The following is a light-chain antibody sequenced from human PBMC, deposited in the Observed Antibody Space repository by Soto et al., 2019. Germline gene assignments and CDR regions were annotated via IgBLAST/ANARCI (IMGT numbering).Light chain of an antibody. V-gene: IGKV3-11*01. CDR1: QSVSSY. Sequence: EIVLTQSPATLSLSPGERATLSCRASQSVSSYLAWYQQKPGQAPRLLIYDASNRATGIPARFSGSGSGTDFTLTISSLEPEDFAVYYWQQRSNWPVTFCQGTKLEIK. J-gene: IGKJ2*01. CDR3: QQRSNWPVT. CDR2: DAS.